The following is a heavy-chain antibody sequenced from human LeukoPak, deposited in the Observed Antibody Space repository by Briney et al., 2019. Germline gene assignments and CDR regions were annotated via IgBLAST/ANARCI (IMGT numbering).Heavy chain of an antibody. CDR2: ISHDGRNT. J-gene: IGHJ4*02. Sequence: GGSLRLSCAASGFTFSQFAVHWVRQAPGKGLEWVADISHDGRNTYYADSVKGRFTISRDNSKNTLYLQMNSLRTEDTAVYYCATLSTVQQLAEPFDYWGQGTLVTVSS. CDR3: ATLSTVQQLAEPFDY. CDR1: GFTFSQFA. V-gene: IGHV3-30*04. D-gene: IGHD6-13*01.